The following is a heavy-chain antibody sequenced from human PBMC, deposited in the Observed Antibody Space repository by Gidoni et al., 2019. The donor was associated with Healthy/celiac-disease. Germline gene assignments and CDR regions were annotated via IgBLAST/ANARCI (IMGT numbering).Heavy chain of an antibody. Sequence: EVQLVESGGGMVQPGRYLSLSCAASVFPLGSYWMSWVRQAPGKGLEWLANIKQAGSEKYDVDSVKGRFTISRDNAKNSLYLQMNSLRAEDTAVYYCARDGRRGHYDFWSYFDYWGQGTLVTVSS. CDR2: IKQAGSEK. V-gene: IGHV3-7*01. CDR1: VFPLGSYW. J-gene: IGHJ4*02. CDR3: ARDGRRGHYDFWSYFDY. D-gene: IGHD3-3*01.